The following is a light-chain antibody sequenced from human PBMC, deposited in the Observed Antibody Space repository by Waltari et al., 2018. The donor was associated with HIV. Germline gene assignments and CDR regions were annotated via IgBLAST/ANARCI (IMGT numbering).Light chain of an antibody. J-gene: IGLJ2*01. CDR2: EVS. V-gene: IGLV2-14*01. Sequence: QSALTQPASVSGSPGQSITISCTGTSSDVGGYNYVSWYQQHPGKAPKLMIYEVSNRPSGVSNRFSGSNSGNTASLTISGLQAEDDADYYCSSYTSSSTSVVFGGGTKLTVL. CDR1: SSDVGGYNY. CDR3: SSYTSSSTSVV.